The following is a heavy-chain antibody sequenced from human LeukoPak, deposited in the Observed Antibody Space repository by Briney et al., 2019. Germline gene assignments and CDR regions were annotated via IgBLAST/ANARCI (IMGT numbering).Heavy chain of an antibody. Sequence: ASVKVSCKASGYTFTSYAMNWVRQAPGQGLEWMGWINPNSGGTSYAQKFQGRVTMTRDTSISTAYMELSRLTSDDTAVYYCARYDDSSELAFDIWGQGTMLTVSS. CDR1: GYTFTSYA. D-gene: IGHD3-22*01. J-gene: IGHJ3*02. CDR3: ARYDDSSELAFDI. V-gene: IGHV1-2*02. CDR2: INPNSGGT.